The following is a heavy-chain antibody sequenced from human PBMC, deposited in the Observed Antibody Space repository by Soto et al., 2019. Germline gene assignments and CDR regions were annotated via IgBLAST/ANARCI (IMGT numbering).Heavy chain of an antibody. CDR3: AKTGGWNWFDP. Sequence: QVQLVQSGAEVKMAGASVKVSCKAYGYTFTDYGISWVRQAPGQGLEWMGWISPYTGDTKYPQRLQGRVTVTADTSTSTAYMELRSLKSDATAVYYCAKTGGWNWFDPWGQGTLVSVSS. V-gene: IGHV1-18*01. D-gene: IGHD6-19*01. CDR2: ISPYTGDT. J-gene: IGHJ5*02. CDR1: GYTFTDYG.